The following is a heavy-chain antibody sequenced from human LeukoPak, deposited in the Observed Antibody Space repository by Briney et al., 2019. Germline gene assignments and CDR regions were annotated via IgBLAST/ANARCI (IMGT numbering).Heavy chain of an antibody. Sequence: GGSLRLSCAACVFTLSGYAMNWVRQAPGKGLEWVAVISYDGTNEYYADSVKGRFTISRDNSKNTLYLQMNSERAEDTAVYYCAISVRQLVNFDPWGQGTLVTVSS. V-gene: IGHV3-30*04. CDR1: VFTLSGYA. CDR2: ISYDGTNE. CDR3: AISVRQLVNFDP. J-gene: IGHJ5*02. D-gene: IGHD6-13*01.